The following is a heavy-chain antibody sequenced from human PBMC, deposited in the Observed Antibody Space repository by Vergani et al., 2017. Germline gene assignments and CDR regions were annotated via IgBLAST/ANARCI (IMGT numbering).Heavy chain of an antibody. J-gene: IGHJ4*02. CDR3: ARSRIYYGAGSPDY. V-gene: IGHV4-59*02. D-gene: IGHD3-10*01. Sequence: QVKLQESVPGLVKPSETLSLTCTVSGSSVNSYYWSWIRHPPGKGLEWMGYVSFRGDTLYDPSVKGRMTIALNTSSNQFSLYLTSVTAADTAVYYCARSRIYYGAGSPDYWGQGTLVTVSS. CDR1: GSSVNSYY. CDR2: VSFRGDT.